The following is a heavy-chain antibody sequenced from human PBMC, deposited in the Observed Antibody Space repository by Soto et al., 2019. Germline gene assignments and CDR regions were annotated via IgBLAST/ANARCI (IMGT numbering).Heavy chain of an antibody. Sequence: PGGSLRLSCAASGFTFSSYAMGWVRQAPGKGLEWVSGISGDGTRAFYPDSVKGRFTISRDNSKNTLFLQMNSLRAEDTALYYCAKDRGDGNYYFDSWGQGILVTVSS. CDR2: ISGDGTRA. CDR1: GFTFSSYA. V-gene: IGHV3-23*01. J-gene: IGHJ4*02. D-gene: IGHD1-26*01. CDR3: AKDRGDGNYYFDS.